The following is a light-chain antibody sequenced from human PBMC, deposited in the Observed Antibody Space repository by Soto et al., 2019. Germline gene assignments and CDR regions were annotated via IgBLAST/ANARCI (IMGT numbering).Light chain of an antibody. V-gene: IGLV2-14*03. J-gene: IGLJ2*01. CDR2: DVS. CDR1: RSDIGGYHY. Sequence: QSALTQPASLSGSPGQSSNISFTGTRSDIGGYHYVSWYQQHPGKVPKLIIYDVSNRPSGVSNRFSGSKSANTASLTISGLQAEYEADYYCSSYTTISNVIFGGGTKLTVL. CDR3: SSYTTISNVI.